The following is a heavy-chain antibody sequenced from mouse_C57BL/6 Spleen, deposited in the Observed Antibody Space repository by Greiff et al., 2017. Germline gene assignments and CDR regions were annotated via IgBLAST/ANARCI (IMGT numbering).Heavy chain of an antibody. Sequence: VQLQQSGPELVKPGASVTMSCKASGYTFTDYNMHWVKQSHGKSLVWIGYINPNNGGTSYNQKFKGKATLTVNKSPSTAYMELRSLTSEDSAVYYCARDSKFAYWGQGTLVTVSA. J-gene: IGHJ3*01. V-gene: IGHV1-22*01. CDR1: GYTFTDYN. CDR3: ARDSKFAY. D-gene: IGHD2-5*01. CDR2: INPNNGGT.